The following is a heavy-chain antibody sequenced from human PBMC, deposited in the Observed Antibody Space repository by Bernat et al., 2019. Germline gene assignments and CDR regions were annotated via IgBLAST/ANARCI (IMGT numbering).Heavy chain of an antibody. CDR3: VRVSSSSRKYDY. V-gene: IGHV3-74*02. Sequence: EVQLLESGGGLVQPGGSLRLSCAASGFTFTSYWMHWVRQAPGKGLVWVSHISSGGSTTTYADSVKGRFTISRDNAKNTLYLQMNSLRAEDTAVYYCVRVSSSSRKYDYWGQGTLVTVSS. J-gene: IGHJ4*02. CDR2: ISSGGSTT. CDR1: GFTFTSYW. D-gene: IGHD2-2*01.